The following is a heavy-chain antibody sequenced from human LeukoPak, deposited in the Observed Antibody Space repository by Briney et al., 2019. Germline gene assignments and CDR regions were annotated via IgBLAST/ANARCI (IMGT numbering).Heavy chain of an antibody. CDR3: ARDRYYYYMDV. J-gene: IGHJ6*03. CDR1: GFTFSTCS. Sequence: GGSLRLSCAASGFTFSTCSMNWVRQAPGKGLEWVSYISSSGVTIYYADSVKGRLTISRDNAKNSLYLQMNSLRAEDTAVYYCARDRYYYYMDVWGKGTTVSVSS. CDR2: ISSSGVTI. V-gene: IGHV3-48*01.